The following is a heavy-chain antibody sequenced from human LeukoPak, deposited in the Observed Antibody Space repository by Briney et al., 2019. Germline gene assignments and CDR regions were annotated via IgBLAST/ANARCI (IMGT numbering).Heavy chain of an antibody. CDR2: IYSGGST. Sequence: PGGSLRLSCAASGFTVSSSYMSWVRQAPGKGLEWVSVIYSGGSTYYADSVKGRFTISRDNSENTLHLQMNSLRAEHTAVYYCARGDAHYYYYMYVWGKGTTVTVSS. V-gene: IGHV3-53*01. CDR1: GFTVSSSY. J-gene: IGHJ6*03. CDR3: ARGDAHYYYYMYV.